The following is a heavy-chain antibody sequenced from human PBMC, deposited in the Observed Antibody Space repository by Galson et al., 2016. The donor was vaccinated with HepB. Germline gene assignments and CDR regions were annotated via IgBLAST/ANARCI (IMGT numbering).Heavy chain of an antibody. CDR1: GFAFSSYA. V-gene: IGHV3-23*01. CDR3: AKGGGGSSSWQKYYYYYYMDV. CDR2: ISDSGGTT. J-gene: IGHJ6*03. D-gene: IGHD6-13*01. Sequence: SLRLSCAASGFAFSSYAMSWVRQAPGKGLEWVSGISDSGGTTYYADSVKGRFTISRDNSKNTLYLQMNSLRAEDTAVYYCAKGGGGSSSWQKYYYYYYMDVWGKGTTVTVSS.